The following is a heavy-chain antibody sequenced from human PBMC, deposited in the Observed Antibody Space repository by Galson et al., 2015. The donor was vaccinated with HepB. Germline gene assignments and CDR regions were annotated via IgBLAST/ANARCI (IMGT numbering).Heavy chain of an antibody. D-gene: IGHD2-2*02. CDR2: ISAYNGNT. V-gene: IGHV1-18*01. J-gene: IGHJ5*02. CDR1: GYTFTSYG. Sequence: SVKVSCKASGYTFTSYGISWVRQAPGQGLEWMGWISAYNGNTNYAQKLQGGVTMTTDTSTSTAYMELRSLRSDDTAVYYCARDLPPYYCSSTSCYKWFDPWGQGTLVTVSS. CDR3: ARDLPPYYCSSTSCYKWFDP.